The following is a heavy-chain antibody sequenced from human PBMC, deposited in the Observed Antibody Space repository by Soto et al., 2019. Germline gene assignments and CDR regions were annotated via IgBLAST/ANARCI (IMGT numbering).Heavy chain of an antibody. V-gene: IGHV5-51*01. CDR1: GYSFTSYW. D-gene: IGHD5-12*01. CDR3: ARLTWPYYYYYGMDV. J-gene: IGHJ6*02. Sequence: PGESLNLSCNGSGYSFTSYWIGWVRQMPGKGLEWMGIIYPGDSDTRYSPSFQGQVTISADKSISTAYLQWSSLKASDTAMYYCARLTWPYYYYYGMDVWGQGTTVTVSS. CDR2: IYPGDSDT.